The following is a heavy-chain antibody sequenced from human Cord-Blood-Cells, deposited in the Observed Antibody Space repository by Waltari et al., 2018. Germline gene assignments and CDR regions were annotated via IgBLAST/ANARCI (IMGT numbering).Heavy chain of an antibody. V-gene: IGHV3-23*01. Sequence: EVQLLESGGGWVQPGGSLRLSCSASGFTFGSYARSWVRQAPGKELEWVAAISGSVGSTCYAHSAKGRLTISRHNSKITLYLQMNSLRAEDTTVYYCAKDRGFDYWRQGTLVTVSS. CDR2: ISGSVGST. CDR1: GFTFGSYA. J-gene: IGHJ4*02. CDR3: AKDRGFDY.